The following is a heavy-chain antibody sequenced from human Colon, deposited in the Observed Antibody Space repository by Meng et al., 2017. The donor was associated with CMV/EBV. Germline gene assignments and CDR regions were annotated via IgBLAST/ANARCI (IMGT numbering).Heavy chain of an antibody. CDR1: GASISSSSYY. J-gene: IGHJ6*02. V-gene: IGHV4-39*07. CDR2: IYYSGST. D-gene: IGHD3-16*01. Sequence: SETLSLTCTVSGASISSSSYYWGWIRQPQGKGLEWIGSIYYSGSTNYNPSLKSRVTISVDTSKNQFSLKLSSVTAADTAVYYCARGRGLGGVYYYGMDVWGQGTTVTVSS. CDR3: ARGRGLGGVYYYGMDV.